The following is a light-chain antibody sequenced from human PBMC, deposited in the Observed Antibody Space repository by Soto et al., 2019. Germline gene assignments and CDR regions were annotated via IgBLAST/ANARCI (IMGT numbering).Light chain of an antibody. CDR3: CSYTRSSLYVV. J-gene: IGLJ2*01. CDR2: DVT. V-gene: IGLV2-14*01. Sequence: QSALTQSASVSGSPRQSITISCTGTSSDVGGYDHVSWYQQYPGKAPKLMIYDVTNRPSGVSNRFSGSKSGNTASLTVSGLQAEDEDDYYGCSYTRSSLYVVFGGGTELTVL. CDR1: SSDVGGYDH.